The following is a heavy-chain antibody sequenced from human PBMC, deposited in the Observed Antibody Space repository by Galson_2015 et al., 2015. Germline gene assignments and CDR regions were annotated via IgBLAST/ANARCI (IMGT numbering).Heavy chain of an antibody. V-gene: IGHV3-30-3*01. CDR1: GFTFSSYA. CDR3: AREVRWEHIVVVTAIRAFGPGSYGMDV. CDR2: ISYDGSNK. J-gene: IGHJ6*02. Sequence: SLRLSCAASGFTFSSYAMHWVRQAPGKGLEWVAVISYDGSNKYYADSVKRRFTISRDNSKNTLYLQMNSLRAEDTAVYYCAREVRWEHIVVVTAIRAFGPGSYGMDVWGQGTTFTVSS. D-gene: IGHD2-21*02.